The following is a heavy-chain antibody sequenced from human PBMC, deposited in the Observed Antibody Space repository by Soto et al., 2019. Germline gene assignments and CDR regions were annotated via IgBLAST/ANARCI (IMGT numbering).Heavy chain of an antibody. J-gene: IGHJ6*02. CDR3: ARMDDNDFDYYYYGMDV. CDR2: INHSGST. Sequence: SETLSLTCAVYGGSFSGYYWSWIRQPPGKGLEWIGEINHSGSTNYNPSLKSRVTISVDTSKNQFSLKLSSVTAADTAVYYCARMDDNDFDYYYYGMDVWGQGTTVTVS. CDR1: GGSFSGYY. V-gene: IGHV4-34*01. D-gene: IGHD3-16*01.